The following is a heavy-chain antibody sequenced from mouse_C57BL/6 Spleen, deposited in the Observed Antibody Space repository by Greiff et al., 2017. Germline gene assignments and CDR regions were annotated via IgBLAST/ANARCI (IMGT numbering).Heavy chain of an antibody. CDR3: ARALTGTWFAY. CDR2: ISYDGSN. J-gene: IGHJ3*01. D-gene: IGHD4-1*01. Sequence: VQLKESGPGLVKPSQSLSLTCSVTGYSITSGYYWNWIRQFPGNKLEWMGYISYDGSNNYNPSLKNRISITRDTSKNQFFLKLNSVTTEDTATYYCARALTGTWFAYWGQGTLVTVSA. CDR1: GYSITSGYY. V-gene: IGHV3-6*01.